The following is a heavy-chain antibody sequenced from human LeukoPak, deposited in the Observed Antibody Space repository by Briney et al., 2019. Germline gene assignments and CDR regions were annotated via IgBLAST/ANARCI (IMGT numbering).Heavy chain of an antibody. V-gene: IGHV3-48*03. CDR1: GFTFSSYE. J-gene: IGHJ3*02. CDR3: AREAWFGDSTANDAFDI. Sequence: PGGSLRLSCAASGFTFSSYEMNWVRQAPGKGLEWVSYISSSGSTIYYADSVKGRFTISRDNAKNSLYLQMNSLRAEDTAVYYCAREAWFGDSTANDAFDIWGQGTMVTVSS. CDR2: ISSSGSTI. D-gene: IGHD3-10*01.